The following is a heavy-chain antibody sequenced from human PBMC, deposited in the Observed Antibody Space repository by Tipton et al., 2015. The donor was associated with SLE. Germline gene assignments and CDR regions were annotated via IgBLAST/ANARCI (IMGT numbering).Heavy chain of an antibody. CDR1: GFTFSGYW. CDR2: INEGGNEI. CDR3: ARDRGYTTNDY. J-gene: IGHJ4*02. V-gene: IGHV3-7*03. D-gene: IGHD5-24*01. Sequence: QLVQSGGGLVQPGGSLRLSCAASGFTFSGYWMTWVRQAPGKGLEWVANINEGGNEINYVESVKGRFTISRDNAKNSVYLQMNSLRDGDTGVYYCARDRGYTTNDYWGQGSLVTVSS.